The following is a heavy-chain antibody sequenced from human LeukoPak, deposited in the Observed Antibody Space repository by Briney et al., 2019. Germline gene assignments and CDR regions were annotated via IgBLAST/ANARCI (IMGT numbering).Heavy chain of an antibody. Sequence: ASVKVSCKASGYTFSSYYMHWVRQAPGQGLEWMGIINPSGDTTSYAQKFQDRVTMTRGTSTSTVYMELSSLRSEDTAVYYCARETRSLVIGAAAGPWNYWGQGTLVTVSS. CDR3: ARETRSLVIGAAAGPWNY. J-gene: IGHJ4*02. CDR1: GYTFSSYY. CDR2: INPSGDTT. D-gene: IGHD6-13*01. V-gene: IGHV1-46*01.